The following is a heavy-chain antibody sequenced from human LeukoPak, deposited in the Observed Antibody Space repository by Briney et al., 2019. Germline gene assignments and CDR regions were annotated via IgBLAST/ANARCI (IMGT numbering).Heavy chain of an antibody. D-gene: IGHD3-22*01. CDR3: ARAPSGGYYYDSSGYWFDY. J-gene: IGHJ4*02. CDR1: GGSISSGSYY. CDR2: IYTSGST. V-gene: IGHV4-61*02. Sequence: PSETLSLTCTVSGGSISSGSYYWSWIRQPAGKGLEWIGRIYTSGSTNYNPSLKSRVTISVDTSKDQFSLKLSSVTAADTAVYYCARAPSGGYYYDSSGYWFDYWGQGTLVTVSS.